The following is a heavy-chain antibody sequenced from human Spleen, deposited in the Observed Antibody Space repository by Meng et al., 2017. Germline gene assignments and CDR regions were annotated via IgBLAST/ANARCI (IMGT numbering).Heavy chain of an antibody. V-gene: IGHV3-23*01. CDR2: ISGSGSGGST. D-gene: IGHD4-17*01. Sequence: GESLKISCAASGFTFSSYAMSWVRQAPGKGLEWVSGISGSGSGGSTYYADSVKGRFTISRDNSKNTLYLQMNSLRAEDTAVYYCASGASVKSHDPLDYWGQGTLVTVSS. CDR1: GFTFSSYA. CDR3: ASGASVKSHDPLDY. J-gene: IGHJ4*02.